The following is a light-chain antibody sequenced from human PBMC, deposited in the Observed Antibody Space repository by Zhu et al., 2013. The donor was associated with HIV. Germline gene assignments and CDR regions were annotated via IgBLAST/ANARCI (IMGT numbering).Light chain of an antibody. Sequence: DIQMTQSPSSLSASVGDRVTITCQASQDISNYLNWYQQTPGKAPKLLIYDASNLETGVPSRFSGSGSGTDFTFTISSLQPEDIATYYCQQYDILPRAFGGGTKVEIK. J-gene: IGKJ4*01. CDR2: DAS. CDR1: QDISNY. V-gene: IGKV1-33*01. CDR3: QQYDILPRA.